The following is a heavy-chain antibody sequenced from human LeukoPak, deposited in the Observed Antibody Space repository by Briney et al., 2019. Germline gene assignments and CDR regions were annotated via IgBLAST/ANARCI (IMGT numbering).Heavy chain of an antibody. CDR3: YISGWTEDIDN. J-gene: IGHJ4*02. D-gene: IGHD6-19*01. Sequence: GGSLRLSCSVSGVIFSSHAMHWVRQAPGKGLEYISGISDNGGSTFYADSVKARFIISRDNSKNTLYLYMSSLRAEDTALYYCYISGWTEDIDNWGQGTLVTAAS. CDR1: GVIFSSHA. V-gene: IGHV3-64D*06. CDR2: ISDNGGST.